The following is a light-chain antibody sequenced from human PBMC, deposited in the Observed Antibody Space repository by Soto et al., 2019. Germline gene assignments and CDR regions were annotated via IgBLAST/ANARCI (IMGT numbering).Light chain of an antibody. Sequence: QSVLTQPPSVSGAPGQRVTISCTGSSSNIGAGYAVHWYQQLPGAVPRLVIYLNNNRPSGVPDRISGSKDGSSASLAITVLLAEDDADYYCHPYEIRMCPSVLGTETKSTVL. J-gene: IGLJ1*01. CDR1: SSNIGAGYA. CDR2: LNN. V-gene: IGLV1-40*01. CDR3: HPYEIRMCPSV.